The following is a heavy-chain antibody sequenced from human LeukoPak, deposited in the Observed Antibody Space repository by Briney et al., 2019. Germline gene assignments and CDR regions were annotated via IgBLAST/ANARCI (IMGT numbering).Heavy chain of an antibody. CDR2: IYSGGST. V-gene: IGHV3-53*01. J-gene: IGHJ4*02. CDR1: GFTGSSNY. CDR3: ARVSYYDSSGYYFLSYVDY. Sequence: GGYLRRYCAASGFTGSSNYMSWVRQAPGKGLEWVSVIYSGGSTYYADSVRGRFTISRDNSKNTLYLQMNSLGAEDTAVYYCARVSYYDSSGYYFLSYVDYWGQGTLVTVSS. D-gene: IGHD3-22*01.